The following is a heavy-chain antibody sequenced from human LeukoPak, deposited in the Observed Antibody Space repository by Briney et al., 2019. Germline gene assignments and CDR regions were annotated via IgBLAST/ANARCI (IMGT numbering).Heavy chain of an antibody. D-gene: IGHD3-10*01. J-gene: IGHJ4*02. CDR1: GGSFSGYY. V-gene: IGHV4-34*01. CDR2: INHSGST. CDR3: ATRTYYYGSGSLDY. Sequence: SETLSLTCAVYGGSFSGYYWSWIRQPPGKGLEWIGEINHSGSTNYNPSLKSRVTISVDTSKNQFSLRLSSVTAADTAVYYCATRTYYYGSGSLDYWGQGTLVTVSS.